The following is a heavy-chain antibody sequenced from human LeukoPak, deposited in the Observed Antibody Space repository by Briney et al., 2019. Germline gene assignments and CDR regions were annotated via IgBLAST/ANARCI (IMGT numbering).Heavy chain of an antibody. CDR2: IYYSGNT. CDR1: GAAISSYY. CDR3: AKGPIAKIVVVPSFSYGMDV. D-gene: IGHD3-22*01. V-gene: IGHV4-59*08. J-gene: IGHJ6*02. Sequence: SETLSLTCTVSGAAISSYYWNWIRQPPRKGLEWIGYIYYSGNTNYNPSLKGRVTMSLDTSKNRFSLRLRSVTAADTAVYYCAKGPIAKIVVVPSFSYGMDVWGQGTTVTVSS.